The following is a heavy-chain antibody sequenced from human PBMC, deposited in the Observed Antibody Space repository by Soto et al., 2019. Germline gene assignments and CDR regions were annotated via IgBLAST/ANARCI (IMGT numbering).Heavy chain of an antibody. Sequence: QVQLVQSGAEVKKPGASVKVSCKASGYTFIGHYLHWVRQAPGQGLEWLGWTNPSSGVTNFAQKFQGRVTMTRDTSISTAYLELSRLRSDDTAVYYCAREAGTTGNYYYGMDVWGQGTTVTVSS. D-gene: IGHD1-7*01. V-gene: IGHV1-2*02. CDR3: AREAGTTGNYYYGMDV. CDR2: TNPSSGVT. J-gene: IGHJ6*02. CDR1: GYTFIGHY.